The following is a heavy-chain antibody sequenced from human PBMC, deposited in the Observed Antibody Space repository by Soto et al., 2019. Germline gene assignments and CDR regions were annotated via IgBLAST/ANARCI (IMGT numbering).Heavy chain of an antibody. CDR2: ISGSGRTT. CDR3: AKFRGPSYSYYSMDV. V-gene: IGHV3-23*01. CDR1: GFTFGSYA. J-gene: IGHJ6*03. Sequence: EVQLLESGGGLVQPGGSLRLSCAASGFTFGSYALNWLRQAPGRGLECVSFISGSGRTTYYADSVKGRFTVSRDNSKNTLYLQMNSLRAEDTALYYCAKFRGPSYSYYSMDVCGKGTTVTVSS. D-gene: IGHD3-16*01.